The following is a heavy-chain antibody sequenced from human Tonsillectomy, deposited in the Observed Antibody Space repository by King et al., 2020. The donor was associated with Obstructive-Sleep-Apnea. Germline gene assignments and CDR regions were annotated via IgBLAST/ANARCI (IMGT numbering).Heavy chain of an antibody. J-gene: IGHJ4*02. Sequence: VQLVESGGGLVQPGGSLRLSCAASGFTFSSYAMSWVRQAPGKGLEWVSAISGSGGSTYYADSVKGRFTISRDNSKNTLYLQMNSLRAEDTAVYYCAKCPDSKSSSSAYFDYWGQGTLVTVSS. CDR3: AKCPDSKSSSSAYFDY. V-gene: IGHV3-23*04. D-gene: IGHD6-6*01. CDR1: GFTFSSYA. CDR2: ISGSGGST.